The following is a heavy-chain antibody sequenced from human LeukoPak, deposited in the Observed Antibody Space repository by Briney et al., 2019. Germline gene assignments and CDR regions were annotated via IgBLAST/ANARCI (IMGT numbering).Heavy chain of an antibody. CDR3: AKGFSRNWYY. CDR2: ISGSGGAT. CDR1: GFTFSSDA. V-gene: IGHV3-23*01. D-gene: IGHD1-1*01. Sequence: PGGSLRLSCAASGFTFSSDAMSWVRQAPGKGLEWVSGISGSGGATYHADSVKGRFTISRGNSKNTLYLQMNSLRAEDTAVYYCAKGFSRNWYYWGQGTLVTVSS. J-gene: IGHJ4*02.